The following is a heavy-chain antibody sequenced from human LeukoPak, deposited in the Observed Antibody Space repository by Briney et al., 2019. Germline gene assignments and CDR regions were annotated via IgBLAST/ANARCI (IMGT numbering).Heavy chain of an antibody. CDR1: RFTFSSYG. J-gene: IGHJ4*02. V-gene: IGHV3-30*18. CDR2: ISYDGSNK. D-gene: IGHD1-7*01. Sequence: PGRSLRLSCAASRFTFSSYGMHWVRQAPGKGLEWVAVISYDGSNKYYADSVKGRFTVSRDNSKNTLYLQMNSLRAEDTAVYYCAKAPHSELFLIDFWGQGTLVTVSS. CDR3: AKAPHSELFLIDF.